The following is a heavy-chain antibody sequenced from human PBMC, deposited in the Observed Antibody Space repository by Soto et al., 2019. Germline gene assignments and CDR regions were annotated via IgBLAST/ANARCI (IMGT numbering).Heavy chain of an antibody. CDR1: GFTFSSYW. CDR2: IKQDGSEK. D-gene: IGHD3-3*01. CDR3: ARDAPGVEEWLFYYFDY. J-gene: IGHJ4*02. V-gene: IGHV3-7*01. Sequence: PGGSLRLSCAASGFTFSSYWMSWVRQAPGKGLEWVANIKQDGSEKYYVDSVKGRFTISRDNAKNSLYLQMNSLRAEDTAVYYCARDAPGVEEWLFYYFDYWGQGTLVTVSS.